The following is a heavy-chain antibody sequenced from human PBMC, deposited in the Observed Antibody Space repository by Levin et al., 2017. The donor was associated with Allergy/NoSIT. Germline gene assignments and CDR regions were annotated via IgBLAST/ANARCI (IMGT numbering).Heavy chain of an antibody. CDR1: GFTFSSYG. V-gene: IGHV3-33*01. CDR3: ARDWGYCSGGSCHPECFFDY. J-gene: IGHJ4*02. CDR2: IWYDGSDK. D-gene: IGHD2-15*01. Sequence: LSLTCAASGFTFSSYGMHWVRQAPGKGLEWVAVIWYDGSDKYYADSVKGRFTISRDNFKNTLYLQMNSLRAEDTAVYYCARDWGYCSGGSCHPECFFDYWGQGTLVTVSS.